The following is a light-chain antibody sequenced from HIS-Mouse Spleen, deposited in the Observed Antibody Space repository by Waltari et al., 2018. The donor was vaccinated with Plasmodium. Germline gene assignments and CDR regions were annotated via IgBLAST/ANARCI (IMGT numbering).Light chain of an antibody. V-gene: IGLV4-69*01. Sequence: QLVLTQSPSASASLGASVKLTCTLSSGHSSYAIAWHQQQPEKGPRYLMKLNSDGSHSKGDGIPYRFSGSSSGAERYLTISSLQSEDEADYYCQTWGTGMGVFGGGTKLTVL. CDR3: QTWGTGMGV. J-gene: IGLJ2*01. CDR1: SGHSSYA. CDR2: LNSDGSH.